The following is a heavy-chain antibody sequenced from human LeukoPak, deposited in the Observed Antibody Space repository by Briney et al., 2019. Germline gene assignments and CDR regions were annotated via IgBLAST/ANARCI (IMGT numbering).Heavy chain of an antibody. CDR3: ARVVPGTGFFY. CDR1: GFTFSSYT. CDR2: ISSSSHI. V-gene: IGHV3-21*01. D-gene: IGHD2-8*02. Sequence: NSGGSLRLSCAASGFTFSSYTMNWVRQAPGKGLEWVSSISSSSHIYYADSGKGRFTISRDNAKNSLYLQMNSLRAEDTAVYYCARVVPGTGFFYWGQGTLVTVSS. J-gene: IGHJ4*02.